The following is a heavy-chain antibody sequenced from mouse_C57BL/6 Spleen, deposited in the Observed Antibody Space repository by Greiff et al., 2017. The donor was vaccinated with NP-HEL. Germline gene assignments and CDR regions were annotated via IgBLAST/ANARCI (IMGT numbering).Heavy chain of an antibody. V-gene: IGHV5-9*01. CDR1: GFTFSSYT. J-gene: IGHJ1*03. D-gene: IGHD1-1*01. CDR2: ISGGGGNT. Sequence: EVKVVESGGGLVKPGGSLKLSCAASGFTFSSYTMSWVRQTPEKRLEWVATISGGGGNTYYPDSVQGRFTISRDNAKNTLYLQMSRLRSEDTALYYCARQGPFYGSSWYVDVWGTGTTVTVSS. CDR3: ARQGPFYGSSWYVDV.